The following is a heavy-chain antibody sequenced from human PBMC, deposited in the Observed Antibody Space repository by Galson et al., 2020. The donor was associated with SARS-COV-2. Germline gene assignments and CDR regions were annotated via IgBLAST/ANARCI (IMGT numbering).Heavy chain of an antibody. J-gene: IGHJ6*02. V-gene: IGHV3-48*02. CDR3: ARDNMILWFGELVPYGMDV. CDR1: RVTFSNYN. D-gene: IGHD3-10*01. CDR2: ISSSSSTI. Sequence: GESLKISCAASRVTFSNYNMNWVRQAPGKGLEWVSYISSSSSTIYYADSVKGRFTVSRDNAKNSLYLQINSLRDEDTAVYYCARDNMILWFGELVPYGMDVWGQGTTVTVSS.